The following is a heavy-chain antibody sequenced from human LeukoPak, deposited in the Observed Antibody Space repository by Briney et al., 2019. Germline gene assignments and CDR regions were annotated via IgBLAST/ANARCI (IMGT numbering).Heavy chain of an antibody. CDR1: GGTFSSYA. Sequence: ASVKVSCKASGGTFSSYAISWVRQAPGQGLEWMGGIIPIFGTANYAQKFQGRVTITADESTSTAYMELSSLRSEDTAVYYCARETRSGQYYYYGMDGWGQGTTVTVSS. D-gene: IGHD3-3*01. CDR2: IIPIFGTA. J-gene: IGHJ6*02. V-gene: IGHV1-69*13. CDR3: ARETRSGQYYYYGMDG.